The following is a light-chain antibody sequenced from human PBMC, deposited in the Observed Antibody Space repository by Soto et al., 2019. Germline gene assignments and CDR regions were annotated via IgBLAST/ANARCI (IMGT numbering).Light chain of an antibody. CDR3: GTWDSSLSAVV. CDR1: SSNIGNNY. Sequence: QSVLTQPPSVSAAPGQKVTISCSASSSNIGNNYVSWYQQVPGTAPKLLIYDKNKRPSGIPDRFSGSKSGTSATLGITGLQTGDEADYYCGTWDSSLSAVVFGGGTQLTVL. CDR2: DKN. J-gene: IGLJ2*01. V-gene: IGLV1-51*01.